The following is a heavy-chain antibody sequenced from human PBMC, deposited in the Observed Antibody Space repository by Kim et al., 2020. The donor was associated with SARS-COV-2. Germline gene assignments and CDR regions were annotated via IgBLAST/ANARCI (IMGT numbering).Heavy chain of an antibody. V-gene: IGHV3-11*06. D-gene: IGHD6-13*01. Sequence: ADALTGPLTISRDHAKNSLYLQMNSRRAEDTAVYYCARARIAAAGDAFDIWGQGTMVTVSS. J-gene: IGHJ3*02. CDR3: ARARIAAAGDAFDI.